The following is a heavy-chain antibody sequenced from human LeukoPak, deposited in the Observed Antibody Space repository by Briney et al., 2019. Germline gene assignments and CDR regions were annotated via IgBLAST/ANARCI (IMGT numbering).Heavy chain of an antibody. J-gene: IGHJ5*02. CDR1: GGSSSGYH. D-gene: IGHD6-13*01. CDR3: ARMFRSSWYINWFDP. V-gene: IGHV4-38-2*01. CDR2: IYHSGST. Sequence: SETLSLTCAVYGGSSSGYHWGWIRQPPGKGLEWIGSIYHSGSTSYNPSLKSRLTISVDTSKNQFSLKLNFVTAADTAMYYCARMFRSSWYINWFDPWGQGTLVTVSS.